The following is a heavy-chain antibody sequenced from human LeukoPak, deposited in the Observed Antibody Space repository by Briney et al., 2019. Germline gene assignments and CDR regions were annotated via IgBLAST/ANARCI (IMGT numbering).Heavy chain of an antibody. J-gene: IGHJ4*02. CDR3: ARDCSGSYYGYYFDY. CDR2: IYYSGST. V-gene: IGHV4-39*07. D-gene: IGHD1-26*01. Sequence: SETLSLTCTVSGGSISSSFYYWGWIRQPPGKGLEWVGSIYYSGSTYYNPSLKSRVTISLDTSKNQFSLKVNSVTAADTAVYYCARDCSGSYYGYYFDYWGQGTTVTVSS. CDR1: GGSISSSFYY.